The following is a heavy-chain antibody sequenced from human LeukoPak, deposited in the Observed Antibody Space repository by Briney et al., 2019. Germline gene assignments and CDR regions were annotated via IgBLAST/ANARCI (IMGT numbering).Heavy chain of an antibody. CDR1: GGSFSGYY. CDR2: IYYSGTT. D-gene: IGHD3-10*01. CDR3: ARGPWFGESPYYFDY. J-gene: IGHJ4*02. Sequence: SETLSLTCAVYGGSFSGYYWSWIRQPPGKGLEWIGYIYYSGTTNYNPSLKGRLTISVDTSKNQFSVRLSSVTAADTAVYYCARGPWFGESPYYFDYWGQGTLVTVSS. V-gene: IGHV4-59*01.